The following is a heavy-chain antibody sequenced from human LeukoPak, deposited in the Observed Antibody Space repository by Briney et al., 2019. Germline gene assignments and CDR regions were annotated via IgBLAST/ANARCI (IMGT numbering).Heavy chain of an antibody. Sequence: GSLRLSFSAAGFHFSSSAMNCVRPAPGKGLEYVSAISSNGGSTYYADSVKGRFTISRDNSKHTLYLQMSSLRAQDTALYYCVKDSEDGITMIVVVMAGGFVDWGQGTLVTVSS. V-gene: IGHV3-64D*06. CDR1: GFHFSSSA. CDR3: VKDSEDGITMIVVVMAGGFVD. CDR2: ISSNGGST. J-gene: IGHJ4*02. D-gene: IGHD3-22*01.